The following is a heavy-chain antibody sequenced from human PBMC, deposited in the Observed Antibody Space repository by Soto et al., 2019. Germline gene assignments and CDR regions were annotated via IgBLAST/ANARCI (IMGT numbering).Heavy chain of an antibody. Sequence: GASVKVSCKASGYTFTSYAMHWVRQAPGQRLEWMGWINAGNGNTKYSQKFQGRVTITRDTSASTAYMELSSLRSEDTAVYYCARGGGYSGYDEVWFDPWGQGTLVTVSS. CDR1: GYTFTSYA. J-gene: IGHJ5*02. CDR3: ARGGGYSGYDEVWFDP. D-gene: IGHD5-12*01. V-gene: IGHV1-3*01. CDR2: INAGNGNT.